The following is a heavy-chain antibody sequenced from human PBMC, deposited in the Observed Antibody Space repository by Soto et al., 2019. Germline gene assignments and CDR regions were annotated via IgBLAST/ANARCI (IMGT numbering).Heavy chain of an antibody. Sequence: SETLSLTCAVYGGSFSDTYWNWFRQPPGKGLEWIGEINHNTNTIYNPSLTSRVTISVDTSKNQFSLQLNSVTPEDTAVYYCARQDSDSSRYWGLDVWGQGTTVTVSS. CDR2: INHNTNT. D-gene: IGHD6-6*01. CDR3: ARQDSDSSRYWGLDV. CDR1: GGSFSDTY. V-gene: IGHV4-34*01. J-gene: IGHJ6*02.